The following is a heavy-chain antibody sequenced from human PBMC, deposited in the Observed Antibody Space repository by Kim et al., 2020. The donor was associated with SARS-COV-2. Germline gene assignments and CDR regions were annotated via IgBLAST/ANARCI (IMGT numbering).Heavy chain of an antibody. V-gene: IGHV4-39*01. CDR3: ARAGFIVVVPAAMYYFDY. D-gene: IGHD2-2*01. Sequence: KGRVTIAVDTSKNQFSLKLSSVTAADTAVYYCARAGFIVVVPAAMYYFDYWGQGTLVTVSS. J-gene: IGHJ4*02.